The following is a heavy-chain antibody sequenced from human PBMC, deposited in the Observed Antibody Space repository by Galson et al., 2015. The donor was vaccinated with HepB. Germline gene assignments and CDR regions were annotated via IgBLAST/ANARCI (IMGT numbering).Heavy chain of an antibody. CDR3: ARSGGHEDTAMVQLDY. V-gene: IGHV1-46*03. J-gene: IGHJ4*02. D-gene: IGHD5-18*01. CDR1: GYTFTSYY. Sequence: SVKVSCKASGYTFTSYYMHWVRQAPGQGLGWMGIINPSGGSTSYAQKFQGRVTMTRDTSTSTVYMELSSLRSEDTAVYYCARSGGHEDTAMVQLDYWGQGTLVTVSS. CDR2: INPSGGST.